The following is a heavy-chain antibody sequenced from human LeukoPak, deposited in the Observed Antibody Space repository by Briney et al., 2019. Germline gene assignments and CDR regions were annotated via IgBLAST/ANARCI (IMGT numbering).Heavy chain of an antibody. Sequence: PSETLSLTCSVSGGSISNFYWGWIRQPPGKGLEWIGYIYYTGSTNYNPSLKSRVTISEDTSKNQFSLKLSSVTAADTAVYYCARGFSGYDWNRFDSWGQGTLVTVSS. V-gene: IGHV4-59*01. CDR1: GGSISNFY. CDR2: IYYTGST. J-gene: IGHJ5*01. CDR3: ARGFSGYDWNRFDS. D-gene: IGHD5-12*01.